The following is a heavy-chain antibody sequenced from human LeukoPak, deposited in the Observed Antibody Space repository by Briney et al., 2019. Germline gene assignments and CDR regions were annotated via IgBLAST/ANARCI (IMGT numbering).Heavy chain of an antibody. D-gene: IGHD2-15*01. J-gene: IGHJ4*02. V-gene: IGHV3-53*01. CDR2: IYKGGNT. CDR1: GFTVSSTY. Sequence: GGSLRLSCAASGFTVSSTYVSWVRQAPGKGLEWVSVIYKGGNTYYIDSVKGRFTISRDTSKNTLYLQMNSLRAEGTAVYYCASRHCSGGGCYFAGADPFDYWGQGTLVTVSS. CDR3: ASRHCSGGGCYFAGADPFDY.